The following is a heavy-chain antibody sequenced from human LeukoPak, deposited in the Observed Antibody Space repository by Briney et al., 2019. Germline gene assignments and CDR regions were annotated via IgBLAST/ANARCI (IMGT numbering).Heavy chain of an antibody. D-gene: IGHD3-3*01. CDR3: ARSGSLYYDFWSGYYNWFDP. V-gene: IGHV7-4-1*02. CDR1: GYTFTSYA. J-gene: IGHJ5*02. CDR2: INTNTGNP. Sequence: ASVKVSCKASGYTFTSYAMNWVRQAPGQGLEWMGWINTNTGNPTYAQGFTGRFVFSLDTSVGTAYLQISSLKAEDIAVYYCARSGSLYYDFWSGYYNWFDPWGQGTLVTVSS.